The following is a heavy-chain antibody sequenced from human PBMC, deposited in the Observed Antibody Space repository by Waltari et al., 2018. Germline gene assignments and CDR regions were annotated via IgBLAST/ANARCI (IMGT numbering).Heavy chain of an antibody. CDR3: TRDLPSGYDSYWFDP. CDR1: GGTFSTFA. J-gene: IGHJ5*02. CDR2: IIPIFGTT. D-gene: IGHD5-12*01. V-gene: IGHV1-69*18. Sequence: QLVQSGAEVKNLGSSVKVSCKASGGTFSTFALTGGGQAPGQGLEWMGKIIPIFGTTDYAQKFQGRVTITADEHGSTSTAYMELSRLTSEDTAIYYCTRDLPSGYDSYWFDPWGQGTLVTVSS.